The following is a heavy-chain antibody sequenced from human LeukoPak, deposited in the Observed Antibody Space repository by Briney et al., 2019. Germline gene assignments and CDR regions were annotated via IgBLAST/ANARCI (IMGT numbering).Heavy chain of an antibody. D-gene: IGHD6-25*01. CDR2: ISDDGGTE. CDR1: GFTFRSDI. Sequence: GGSLRLSCAASGFTFRSDIMHWVRQAPGKGLEWVAVISDDGGTEHYADSVKGRFTISRDNSKNTLYLQMNSLRIEDTAVYYCARADSSGWHNFDYWGQGTLVTVSS. V-gene: IGHV3-30-3*01. CDR3: ARADSSGWHNFDY. J-gene: IGHJ4*02.